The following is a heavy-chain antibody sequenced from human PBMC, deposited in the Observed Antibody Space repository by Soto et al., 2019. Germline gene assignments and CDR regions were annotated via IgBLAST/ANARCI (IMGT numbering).Heavy chain of an antibody. CDR1: GFTVSSRY. Sequence: PGGSLRLSCAASGFTVSSRYMNWVRQAPGKGLEWVPAIYSGGSTYYSDSVKGRFTISRDTSKNQFSLKLSSVTAADTAVYYCARVPKDAVRGVLHAFDIWGQGTMVTVSS. V-gene: IGHV3-66*01. CDR2: IYSGGST. J-gene: IGHJ3*02. CDR3: ARVPKDAVRGVLHAFDI. D-gene: IGHD3-10*01.